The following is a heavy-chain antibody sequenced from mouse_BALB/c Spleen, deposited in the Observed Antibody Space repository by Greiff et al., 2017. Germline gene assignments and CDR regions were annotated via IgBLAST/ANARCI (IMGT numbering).Heavy chain of an antibody. J-gene: IGHJ2*01. V-gene: IGHV5-17*02. CDR3: ATGTYDFDY. D-gene: IGHD4-1*01. Sequence: EVKLVESGGGLVQPGGSRKLSCAASGFTFSSFGMHWVRQAPEKGLEWVAYISSGSSTIYYADTVKGRFTISRDNPKNTLFLQMTSLRSEDTAMYYCATGTYDFDYWGQGTTLTVSS. CDR2: ISSGSSTI. CDR1: GFTFSSFG.